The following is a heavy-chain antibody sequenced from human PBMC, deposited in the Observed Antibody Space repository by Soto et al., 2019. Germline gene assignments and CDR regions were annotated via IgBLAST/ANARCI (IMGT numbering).Heavy chain of an antibody. V-gene: IGHV1-18*01. CDR3: ARELGLGYFGHYYGSGRINWFDP. Sequence: ASVKVSCKASGYTFTSYGISWVRQAPGQGLEWMGWISAYNGNTNYAQKLQGRVTMTTDTSTSTAYMELRSLRSDDTAVYYCARELGLGYFGHYYGSGRINWFDPWGQGTLVTVSS. CDR1: GYTFTSYG. D-gene: IGHD3-10*01. CDR2: ISAYNGNT. J-gene: IGHJ5*02.